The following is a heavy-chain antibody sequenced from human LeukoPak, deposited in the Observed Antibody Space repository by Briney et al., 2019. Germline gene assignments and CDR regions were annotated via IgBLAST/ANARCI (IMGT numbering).Heavy chain of an antibody. J-gene: IGHJ4*02. Sequence: GASVKVSCKASGYTFTSYGISWVRQAPGQGLEWMGWINPNSGGTNYAQKFQGRVTMTRDTSISIAYMELSRLRSDDTAVYYCARGWRCTNGVCYTGFNYWGQGTLVTVSS. D-gene: IGHD2-8*01. CDR1: GYTFTSYG. CDR3: ARGWRCTNGVCYTGFNY. V-gene: IGHV1-2*02. CDR2: INPNSGGT.